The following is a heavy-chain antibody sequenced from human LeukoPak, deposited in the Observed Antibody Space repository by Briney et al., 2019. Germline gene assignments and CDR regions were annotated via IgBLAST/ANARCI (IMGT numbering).Heavy chain of an antibody. CDR2: IYYSGST. Sequence: SETLSLTCTVSGGSISSYYWSWIRQPPGKGLEWIGYIYYSGSTNYNPSLKSRVTISVDTSKNQFSLKLSSVTAADTAVYYYARAPPGLHLDYWGQGTLVTVSS. CDR1: GGSISSYY. J-gene: IGHJ4*02. CDR3: ARAPPGLHLDY. V-gene: IGHV4-59*01. D-gene: IGHD5-24*01.